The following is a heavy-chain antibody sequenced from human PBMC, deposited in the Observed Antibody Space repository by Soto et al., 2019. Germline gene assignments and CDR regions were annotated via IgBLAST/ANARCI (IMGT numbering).Heavy chain of an antibody. CDR3: ARWNLVGPTIDAFDL. Sequence: VQLVESGGGVVQPGRSLRLSCAASGFTFSSNGMHWVRQAPGKGREWVAIIWYDGSNKYYADSVKGRFTISRDNSKNTLYLQMNSLRAEDTAMYYCARWNLVGPTIDAFDLWGQGTMVTVSS. CDR1: GFTFSSNG. J-gene: IGHJ3*01. D-gene: IGHD1-26*01. V-gene: IGHV3-33*01. CDR2: IWYDGSNK.